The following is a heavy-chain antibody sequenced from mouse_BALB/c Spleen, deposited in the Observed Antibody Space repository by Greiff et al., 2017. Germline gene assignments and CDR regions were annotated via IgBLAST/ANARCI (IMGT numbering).Heavy chain of an antibody. V-gene: IGHV5-17*02. J-gene: IGHJ3*01. Sequence: EVKLVESGGGLVQPGGSRKLSCAASGFTFSSFGMHWVRQAPEKGLEWVAYISSGSSTIYYADTVKGRFTISRDNPKNTLFLQMTSLRSEDTAMYYCAREGVRRAWFAYWGQGTLVTVSA. CDR3: AREGVRRAWFAY. CDR1: GFTFSSFG. CDR2: ISSGSSTI. D-gene: IGHD2-14*01.